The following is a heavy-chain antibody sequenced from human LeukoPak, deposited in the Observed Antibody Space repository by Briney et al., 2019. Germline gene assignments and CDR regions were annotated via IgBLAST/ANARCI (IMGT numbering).Heavy chain of an antibody. V-gene: IGHV4-59*01. J-gene: IGHJ6*03. CDR2: IYYSGST. Sequence: PSETLSLTCTVSGGSISSYYWSWIRQPPGKGPEWIGYIYYSGSTNYNPSLKSRVTISVDTSKNQFSLKLSSVTAADTAVYYCARGGNGYYYYYYMDVWGKGTTVTVSS. CDR3: ARGGNGYYYYYYMDV. CDR1: GGSISSYY.